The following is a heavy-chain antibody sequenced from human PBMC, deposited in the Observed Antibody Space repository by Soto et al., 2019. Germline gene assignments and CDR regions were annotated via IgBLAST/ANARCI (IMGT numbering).Heavy chain of an antibody. Sequence: AGGSLRLSCAASGFTFSSYAMSWVRQAPGKGLEWVSAISGSGGSTYYADSVKGRFTISRDNSRNTLYLQMNSLISEDTAVYYCARGSWHYYYDSSGTELDYWGQGTLVTVSS. D-gene: IGHD3-22*01. CDR2: ISGSGGST. J-gene: IGHJ4*02. CDR3: ARGSWHYYYDSSGTELDY. V-gene: IGHV3-23*01. CDR1: GFTFSSYA.